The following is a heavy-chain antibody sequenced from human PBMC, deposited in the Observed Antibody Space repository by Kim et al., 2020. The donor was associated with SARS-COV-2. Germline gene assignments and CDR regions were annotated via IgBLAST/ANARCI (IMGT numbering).Heavy chain of an antibody. CDR3: ARDKEYSSSSFDY. V-gene: IGHV7-4-1*02. J-gene: IGHJ4*02. Sequence: AQGFTGRFVFSLDTSVSTAYLQISSLKAEDTAVYYCARDKEYSSSSFDYWGQGTLVTVSS. D-gene: IGHD6-6*01.